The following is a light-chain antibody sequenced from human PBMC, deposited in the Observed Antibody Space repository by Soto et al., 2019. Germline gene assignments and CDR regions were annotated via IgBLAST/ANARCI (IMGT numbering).Light chain of an antibody. CDR3: SSYTSSSTLQV. CDR2: DVS. V-gene: IGLV2-14*01. J-gene: IGLJ2*01. Sequence: QSALTQPASVSGSPGQSITISCTGTSSDGGGYNYVSWYQQHPGKAPKLMIYDVSNRHSGVSNRFSGSKSGNTARLTISGLQAEDEADYYCSSYTSSSTLQVFGGGTELTVL. CDR1: SSDGGGYNY.